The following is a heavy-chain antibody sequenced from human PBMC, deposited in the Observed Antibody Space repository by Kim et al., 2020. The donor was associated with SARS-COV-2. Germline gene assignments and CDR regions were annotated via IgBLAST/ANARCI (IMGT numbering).Heavy chain of an antibody. CDR2: ISSSGSTI. CDR1: GFTFSSYE. D-gene: IGHD6-19*01. CDR3: AREDSSGWSRVDY. J-gene: IGHJ4*02. Sequence: GGSLRLSCAASGFTFSSYERNWVRQAPGKGLEWVSYISSSGSTIYYADSVKGRFTISRDNAKNSLYLQMNSLRAEDRAAYYCAREDSSGWSRVDYWGQGTLVTVSS. V-gene: IGHV3-48*03.